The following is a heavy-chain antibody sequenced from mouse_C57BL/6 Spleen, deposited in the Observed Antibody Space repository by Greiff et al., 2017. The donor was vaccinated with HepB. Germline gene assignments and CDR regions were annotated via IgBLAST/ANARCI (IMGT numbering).Heavy chain of an antibody. CDR2: INPNNGGT. CDR1: GYTFTDYN. Sequence: EVQLQESGPELVKPGASVKMSCKASGYTFTDYNMHWVKQSHGKSLEWIGYINPNNGGTSYNQKFKGKATLTVNKSSSTAYMELRSLTSEDSAVYYCARGGYSNQFAYWGQGTLVTVSA. D-gene: IGHD2-5*01. J-gene: IGHJ3*01. V-gene: IGHV1-22*01. CDR3: ARGGYSNQFAY.